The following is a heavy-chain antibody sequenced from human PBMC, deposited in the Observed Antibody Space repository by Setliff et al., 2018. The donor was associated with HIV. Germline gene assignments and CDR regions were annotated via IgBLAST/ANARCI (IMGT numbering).Heavy chain of an antibody. V-gene: IGHV4-59*01. CDR1: GDSITSYS. Sequence: PSETLSLTCSVYGDSITSYSWSWIRQSPGRGLEWIGYVRYSGNTNYDPSLKSRVAISVDTSNQFSLRLTSVTPADTAVYYCATAKEVWLAEGGFDYWGQGTLVTVSS. D-gene: IGHD6-19*01. CDR3: ATAKEVWLAEGGFDY. J-gene: IGHJ4*02. CDR2: VRYSGNT.